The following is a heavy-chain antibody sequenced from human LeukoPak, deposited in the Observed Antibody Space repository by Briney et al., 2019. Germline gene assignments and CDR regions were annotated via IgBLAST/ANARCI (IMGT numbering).Heavy chain of an antibody. J-gene: IGHJ4*02. D-gene: IGHD6-13*01. Sequence: PGGSLRLSCAASGFTFSSYGMHWVRQAPGKGLEWVAVISYDGSNKYYADSVKGRFTISRDNSKNTLYLQMNSLRAEDTAVYYCAKEGIAAAEAYWGQGTLVTVSS. CDR1: GFTFSSYG. CDR2: ISYDGSNK. V-gene: IGHV3-30*18. CDR3: AKEGIAAAEAY.